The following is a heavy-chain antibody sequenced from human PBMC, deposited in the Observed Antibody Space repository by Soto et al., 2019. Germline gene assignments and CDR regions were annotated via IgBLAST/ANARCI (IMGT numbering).Heavy chain of an antibody. V-gene: IGHV3-21*01. CDR2: ISSSSSYI. J-gene: IGHJ3*02. CDR3: ARDQGFRGVTADAFDI. D-gene: IGHD3-10*01. Sequence: GGSLRLSCAASGFTFSSYSMNWVRQAPGKGLEWVSSISSSSSYIYYADSVKGRFTISRDNAKNSLYLQMNSLRAEDTALYCWARDQGFRGVTADAFDIWGQGTMVTVSS. CDR1: GFTFSSYS.